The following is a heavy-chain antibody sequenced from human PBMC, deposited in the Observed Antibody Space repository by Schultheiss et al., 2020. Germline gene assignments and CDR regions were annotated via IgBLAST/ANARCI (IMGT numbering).Heavy chain of an antibody. CDR2: IYYSGST. CDR1: GGSISSGGYS. CDR3: ARDGSGSYRLDY. J-gene: IGHJ4*02. Sequence: SETLSLTCTVSGGSISSGGYSWSWIRQHPGKGLEWIGYIYYSGSTNYNPSLKSRVTISVDTSKNQFSLKLSSVTAADTAVYYCARDGSGSYRLDYWGQGTLVTVSS. D-gene: IGHD3-10*01. V-gene: IGHV4-31*03.